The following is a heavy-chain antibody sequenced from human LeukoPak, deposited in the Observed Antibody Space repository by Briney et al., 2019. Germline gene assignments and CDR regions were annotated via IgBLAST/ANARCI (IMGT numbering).Heavy chain of an antibody. CDR3: ARDLGITGTLDAFDI. Sequence: ASVKVSCKASGYTFISYYMHWVRQAPGQGLEWMGIINPSGGSTNYAQKFQGRVTITTDESTSTAYMELSSLRSEDTAVYYCARDLGITGTLDAFDIWGQGTMVTVSS. CDR2: INPSGGST. J-gene: IGHJ3*02. CDR1: GYTFISYY. D-gene: IGHD1-20*01. V-gene: IGHV1-46*01.